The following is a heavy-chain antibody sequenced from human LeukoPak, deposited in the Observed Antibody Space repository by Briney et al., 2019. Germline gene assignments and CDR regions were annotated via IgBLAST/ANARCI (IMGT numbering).Heavy chain of an antibody. D-gene: IGHD2-2*01. Sequence: ASVKVSCKASAYSFTDYYMHWVRQAPGQGLEWMGWINPNSGGTTYAQKSQGRVTMARDTSINTVYMELSRLRSDDTAVYYCASKGSGYCSSTRCQGAFDIWGQGTMLTVSS. CDR2: INPNSGGT. J-gene: IGHJ3*02. V-gene: IGHV1-2*02. CDR1: AYSFTDYY. CDR3: ASKGSGYCSSTRCQGAFDI.